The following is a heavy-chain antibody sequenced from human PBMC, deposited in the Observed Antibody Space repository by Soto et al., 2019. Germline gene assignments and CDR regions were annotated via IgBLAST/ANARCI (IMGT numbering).Heavy chain of an antibody. J-gene: IGHJ4*02. D-gene: IGHD1-1*01. CDR2: ISGSGGNI. CDR3: ATQDFRGTTGTT. V-gene: IGHV3-23*01. Sequence: PGGSLRLSCAASGFTFSRYAMGWVRQAPGKGLEWVSVISGSGGNIHYADSVKGRFTISRDNSKNTLYLQMNSLRVEDTAVYNCATQDFRGTTGTTWGQGTLVNVSS. CDR1: GFTFSRYA.